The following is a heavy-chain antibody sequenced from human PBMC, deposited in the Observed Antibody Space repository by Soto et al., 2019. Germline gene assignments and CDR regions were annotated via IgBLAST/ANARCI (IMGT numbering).Heavy chain of an antibody. V-gene: IGHV1-18*01. Sequence: ASVKVSCKASGYTFTSYGISWVRQAPGQGLEWMGWISAYNGNTNYAQKLQGRVTMTTDTSTSTAYMELRSLRSDDTAVYYCARDSRRSYYGSGSYRRFDYWGQGTLVTVSS. J-gene: IGHJ4*02. D-gene: IGHD3-10*01. CDR2: ISAYNGNT. CDR3: ARDSRRSYYGSGSYRRFDY. CDR1: GYTFTSYG.